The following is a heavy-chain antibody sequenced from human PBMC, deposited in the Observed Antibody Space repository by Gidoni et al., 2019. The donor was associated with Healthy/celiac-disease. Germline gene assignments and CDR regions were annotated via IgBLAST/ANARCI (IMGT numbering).Heavy chain of an antibody. V-gene: IGHV1-3*01. CDR2: INAGNGNT. Sequence: QTQLAQSGAEVKKPGASVKDSCKASGYTFTSYAMHWVRQAPGQRLEWMGWINAGNGNTKYSQKFQGRVTITSDTSASTAYMELSSLRSEDTAVYYCARYCSGGSCYGYWGQGTLVTVSS. D-gene: IGHD2-15*01. CDR3: ARYCSGGSCYGY. J-gene: IGHJ4*02. CDR1: GYTFTSYA.